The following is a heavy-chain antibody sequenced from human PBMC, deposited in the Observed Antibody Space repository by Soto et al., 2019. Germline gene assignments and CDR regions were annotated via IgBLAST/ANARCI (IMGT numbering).Heavy chain of an antibody. Sequence: EVQLVESGGGLVQPGGSLRLSCAASGFTFSSYWMNWVRQAPGKGLVWVSRINSDGSSASYADSVKGRFTVSRDNAXXTLYRPMNSLRAEDTAVYYCARGKGSGWNEWFFDYWGQGTLVTVSS. CDR2: INSDGSSA. CDR1: GFTFSSYW. V-gene: IGHV3-74*01. D-gene: IGHD1-1*01. CDR3: ARGKGSGWNEWFFDY. J-gene: IGHJ4*02.